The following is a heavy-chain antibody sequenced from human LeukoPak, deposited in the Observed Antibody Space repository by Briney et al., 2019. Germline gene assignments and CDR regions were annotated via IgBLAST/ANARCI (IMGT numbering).Heavy chain of an antibody. CDR1: GFTFSSYA. CDR3: AKGSTVVTPDGYYYGMDV. CDR2: ISGSGGST. Sequence: GGSLRLSCAASGFTFSSYAMSRVRQAPGKGLEWVSAISGSGGSTYYADSVKGRFTISRDNSKNTLYLQMNSLRAEDTAVYYCAKGSTVVTPDGYYYGMDVWGQGTTVTVSS. J-gene: IGHJ6*02. V-gene: IGHV3-23*01. D-gene: IGHD4-23*01.